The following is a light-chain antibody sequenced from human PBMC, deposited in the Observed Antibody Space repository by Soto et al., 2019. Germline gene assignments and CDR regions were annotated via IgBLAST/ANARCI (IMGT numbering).Light chain of an antibody. J-gene: IGKJ1*01. CDR1: QSIGTC. Sequence: GDRVTITCRASQSIGTCLAWYQQKPGKAPNLLIYDASNLETGVPSRFSGSGSGTDFTLTISSLQPDDFATYYCQQYNDDSPWTFGQGTKVDIK. V-gene: IGKV1-5*01. CDR2: DAS. CDR3: QQYNDDSPWT.